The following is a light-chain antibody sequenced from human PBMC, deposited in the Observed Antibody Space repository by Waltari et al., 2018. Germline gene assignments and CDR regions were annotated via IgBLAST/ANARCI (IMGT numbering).Light chain of an antibody. Sequence: QSVLTQPPSASGAPGQSVTIPCSGISSDIGSNYVYWFQQIPGTAPTPLIYRNNRRPSGVPDRFSGSKSGTSASLAISGLRSEDETDYYCAAWDDNLRLWVFGGGTMLTVL. CDR3: AAWDDNLRLWV. CDR2: RNN. CDR1: SSDIGSNY. J-gene: IGLJ3*02. V-gene: IGLV1-47*01.